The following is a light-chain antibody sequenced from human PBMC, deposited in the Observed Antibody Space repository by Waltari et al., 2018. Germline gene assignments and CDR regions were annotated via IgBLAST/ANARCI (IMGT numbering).Light chain of an antibody. V-gene: IGLV3-27*01. CDR3: YCAADSNVRV. CDR2: KDS. CDR1: VLAKKY. Sequence: SYELTQPSSVSVSPGQTARITCSGDVLAKKYVRWFQQKPGQAQVLVIYKDSERPSGIPDRISGSTSGTTVTLTISGAQVEDEADYYCYCAADSNVRVFGGGTRLTVL. J-gene: IGLJ2*01.